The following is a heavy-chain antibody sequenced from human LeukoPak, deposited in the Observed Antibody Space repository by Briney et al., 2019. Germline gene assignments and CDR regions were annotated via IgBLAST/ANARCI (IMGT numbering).Heavy chain of an antibody. V-gene: IGHV4-59*01. CDR1: GGSISSYF. CDR3: ARVQRPLDGADY. J-gene: IGHJ4*02. D-gene: IGHD1-1*01. Sequence: SETLSLTCTVSGGSISSYFWSWIRQPPGKGLEWVGYISYSGSTYYNPSLKSRVTISVDTSKNLFSLKLSSVTAADTAVYYCARVQRPLDGADYWGQGTLVTVSS. CDR2: ISYSGST.